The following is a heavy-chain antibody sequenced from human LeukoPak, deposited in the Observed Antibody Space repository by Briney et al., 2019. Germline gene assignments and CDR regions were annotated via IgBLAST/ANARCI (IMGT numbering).Heavy chain of an antibody. CDR2: IIPIFGRA. D-gene: IGHD1-26*01. CDR3: ARGVGATMPHYFDY. CDR1: GGTFSSYA. V-gene: IGHV1-69*05. Sequence: GSSVKVSCKASGGTFSSYAISWVRQAPGQGLEWMGRIIPIFGRANYAQKFQGRVTITTDESTSTAYMELSSLRSEDTAVYYCARGVGATMPHYFDYWGQGTLVTVSS. J-gene: IGHJ4*02.